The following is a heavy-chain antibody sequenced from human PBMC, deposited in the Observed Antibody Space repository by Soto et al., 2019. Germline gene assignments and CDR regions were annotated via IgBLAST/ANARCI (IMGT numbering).Heavy chain of an antibody. CDR2: IIPIFGTA. J-gene: IGHJ4*02. CDR3: AREGPIGIQLTQGGYYFDY. Sequence: QVQLVQSGAEVKKPGSSVKVSCKASGGTFSSYAISWVRQAPGQGLEWMGGIIPIFGTANYAPKFQGRVTITADESTSTAYMELSSLRSEDTAVYYCAREGPIGIQLTQGGYYFDYWGQGTLVTVSS. CDR1: GGTFSSYA. V-gene: IGHV1-69*01. D-gene: IGHD5-18*01.